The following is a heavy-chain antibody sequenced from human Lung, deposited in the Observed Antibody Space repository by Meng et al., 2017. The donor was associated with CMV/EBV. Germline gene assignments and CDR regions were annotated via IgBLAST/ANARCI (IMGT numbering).Heavy chain of an antibody. CDR3: ARGYYDSGAYYYTEEYYHGLDV. CDR2: TYYRSKWYD. CDR1: GDSVSSNTAA. D-gene: IGHD3-22*01. V-gene: IGHV6-1*01. Sequence: QTXSLTXXISGDSVSSNTAAWNCIRQSPSRGLEWLGRTYYRSKWYDDYAMAVKSRITINPVTSKNQFSLQLNSVTPEDTAVYYCARGYYDSGAYYYTEEYYHGLDVWGQGTXVTVSS. J-gene: IGHJ6*02.